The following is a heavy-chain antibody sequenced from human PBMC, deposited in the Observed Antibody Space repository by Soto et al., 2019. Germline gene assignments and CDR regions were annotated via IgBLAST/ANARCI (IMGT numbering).Heavy chain of an antibody. CDR2: IYSDDDK. CDR3: AHRRVVVVPAASRGWFDP. D-gene: IGHD2-2*01. V-gene: IGHV2-5*02. Sequence: QITLKESGPTLVKPTQTLTLTCTFSGSSLSTSAVGVGRNRQPPGKALECLALIYSDDDKRYSPSLKSTLTITKDTSKNQVVLTMTNMDPVDTAPYYCAHRRVVVVPAASRGWFDPWGQGTLVTVSS. J-gene: IGHJ5*02. CDR1: GSSLSTSAVG.